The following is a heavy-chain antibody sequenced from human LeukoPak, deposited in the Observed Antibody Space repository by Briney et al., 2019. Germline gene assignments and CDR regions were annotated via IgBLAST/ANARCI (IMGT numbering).Heavy chain of an antibody. CDR3: AIGRFLEWLANWFDP. D-gene: IGHD3-3*01. CDR1: GYSISSGYY. Sequence: KPSETPSLTCAVSGYSISSGYYWGWIRQPPGKGLEWVWGIYHSGSTYYNPSLKSRVTISLDTSKSQFSLKLSPVTAADTAVYYCAIGRFLEWLANWFDPWGQGTLVTVSS. V-gene: IGHV4-38-2*01. CDR2: IYHSGST. J-gene: IGHJ5*02.